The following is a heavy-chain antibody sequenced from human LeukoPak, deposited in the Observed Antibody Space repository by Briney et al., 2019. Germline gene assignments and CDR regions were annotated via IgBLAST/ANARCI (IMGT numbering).Heavy chain of an antibody. D-gene: IGHD2-2*01. CDR3: AREGSSIWYYFDY. V-gene: IGHV4-39*07. J-gene: IGHJ4*02. CDR2: IYHSGST. Sequence: SETLSLTCTVSGGSISSSSYYWGWIRQPPGKGLEWIGIIYHSGSTYYNPSLQSRVTISVDTSKNQFSLKLSSVTAADTAVYYCAREGSSIWYYFDYWGQGTLVTVSS. CDR1: GGSISSSSYY.